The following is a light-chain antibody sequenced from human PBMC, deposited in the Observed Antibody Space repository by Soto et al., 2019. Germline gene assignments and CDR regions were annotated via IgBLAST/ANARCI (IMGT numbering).Light chain of an antibody. V-gene: IGLV3-1*01. CDR2: QDI. CDR3: QAWDSSTVV. CDR1: KLGNKY. Sequence: SYELTQPPSVSVSPGQTASITCSGDKLGNKYACWYQQKPGQSPVLVIYQDIKRPSGIPERFSGSNSGNTATLTISGTQAMDEADYYCQAWDSSTVVFGGGTKFTVL. J-gene: IGLJ2*01.